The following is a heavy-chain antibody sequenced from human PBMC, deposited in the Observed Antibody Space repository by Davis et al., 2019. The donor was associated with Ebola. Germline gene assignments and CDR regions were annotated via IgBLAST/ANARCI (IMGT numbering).Heavy chain of an antibody. CDR2: TYYKSKWNN. CDR1: GDSVSTSIAG. V-gene: IGHV6-1*01. Sequence: HSQTLSLTCAISGDSVSTSIAGWNWIRQSPSRGLEWLGRTYYKSKWNNDYAVSVKSRITIDLDTSKNQLSLQLDSVTPEDTAVYYCARGWLRSGFDSWGQGTLVTVSS. CDR3: ARGWLRSGFDS. D-gene: IGHD5-12*01. J-gene: IGHJ4*02.